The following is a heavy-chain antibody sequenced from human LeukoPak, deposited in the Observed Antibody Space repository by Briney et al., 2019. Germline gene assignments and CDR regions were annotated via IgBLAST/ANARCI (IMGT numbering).Heavy chain of an antibody. J-gene: IGHJ5*02. D-gene: IGHD3-3*01. CDR1: GYTFTSYD. CDR3: ARAGDDFWSDWFDP. CDR2: MNPNSGNT. Sequence: ASVKVSCKASGYTFTSYDINWVRQATGQGLEWMGWMNPNSGNTGYAQKSQGRVTMTRNTSISTAYMELSSLRSEDTAVYYYARAGDDFWSDWFDPWGQGTLVTVSS. V-gene: IGHV1-8*01.